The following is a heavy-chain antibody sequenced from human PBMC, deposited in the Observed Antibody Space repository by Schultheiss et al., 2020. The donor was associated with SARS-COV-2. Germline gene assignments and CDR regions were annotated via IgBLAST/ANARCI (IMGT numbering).Heavy chain of an antibody. CDR2: IRSKAYGGTT. CDR1: GFTFGDYV. Sequence: GESLKISCTASGFTFGDYVMSWFRQAPGKGLEWVGFIRSKAYGGTTEYAASVKGRFTISRDDSKSIAYLQMNSLKTEDTAVYYCARGDGAFDIWGQGTMVTVSS. V-gene: IGHV3-49*03. CDR3: ARGDGAFDI. D-gene: IGHD3-16*01. J-gene: IGHJ3*02.